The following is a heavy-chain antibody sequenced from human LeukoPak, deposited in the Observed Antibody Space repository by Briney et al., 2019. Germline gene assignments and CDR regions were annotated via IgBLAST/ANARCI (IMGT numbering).Heavy chain of an antibody. CDR3: ARENEVATRSFDY. CDR2: ISYDGSNK. CDR1: GFTFSSYG. Sequence: GGSLRLSCAASGFTFSSYGMHWVRQAPGKGLEWVAVISYDGSNKYYADSVKGRFTISRDNSKNTLYLQMNSLRSEDTAVYYCARENEVATRSFDYWGQGTLVTVSS. D-gene: IGHD6-6*01. V-gene: IGHV3-30*03. J-gene: IGHJ4*02.